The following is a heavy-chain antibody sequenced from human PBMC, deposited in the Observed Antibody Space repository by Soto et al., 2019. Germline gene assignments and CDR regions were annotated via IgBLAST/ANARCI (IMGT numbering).Heavy chain of an antibody. CDR1: GFTFSSYS. CDR3: ARDRVTFGGVIVKSTSSALFDY. CDR2: ISSSSSYI. Sequence: GGSLRLSCAASGFTFSSYSMNWVRQAPGKGLEWVSSISSSSSYIYYADSVKGRFTISRDNAKNSLYLQMNSLRAEDTAVYYCARDRVTFGGVIVKSTSSALFDYWGQGTLVTVSS. J-gene: IGHJ4*02. V-gene: IGHV3-21*01. D-gene: IGHD3-16*02.